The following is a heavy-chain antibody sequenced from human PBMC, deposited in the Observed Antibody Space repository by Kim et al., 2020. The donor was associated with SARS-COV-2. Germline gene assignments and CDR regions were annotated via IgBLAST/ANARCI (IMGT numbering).Heavy chain of an antibody. V-gene: IGHV4-34*01. CDR2: INHSGST. Sequence: SETLSLTCAVYGGSFSGYYWSWIRQPPGKGLEWIGEINHSGSTNYNPSLKSRVTISVDTSKNQFSLKLSSVTAADTAVYYCARDPQREMVPYGMDVWGQGTTVTVSS. CDR1: GGSFSGYY. CDR3: ARDPQREMVPYGMDV. J-gene: IGHJ6*02. D-gene: IGHD2-8*01.